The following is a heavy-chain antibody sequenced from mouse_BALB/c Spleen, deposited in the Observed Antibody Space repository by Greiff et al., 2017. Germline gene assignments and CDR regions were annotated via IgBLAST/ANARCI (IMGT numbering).Heavy chain of an antibody. CDR3: ARDRGGTYAMDY. J-gene: IGHJ4*01. V-gene: IGHV5-15*02. CDR2: ISNLAYSI. D-gene: IGHD4-1*01. Sequence: DVMLVESGGGLVQPGGSRKLSCAASGFTFSDYGMAWVRQAPGKGPEWVAFISNLAYSIYYADTVTGRFTISRENAKNTLYLEMSSLRSEDTAMYYCARDRGGTYAMDYWGQGTSVTVSS. CDR1: GFTFSDYG.